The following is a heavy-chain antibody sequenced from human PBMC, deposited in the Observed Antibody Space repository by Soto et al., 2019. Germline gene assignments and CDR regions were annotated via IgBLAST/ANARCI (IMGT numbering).Heavy chain of an antibody. D-gene: IGHD5-12*01. Sequence: QVQLVESGGGVVQPGRSPRLSCTASGFTFRSYAMHWVRQAPGKGLEWVASVSYDGGNEHYADSVKGRITISRDNSKNTLSLQMNSLRVEDTAVFYCARASGYDKWDTLNYWGQGTQVTVSS. CDR2: VSYDGGNE. V-gene: IGHV3-30-3*01. J-gene: IGHJ4*02. CDR1: GFTFRSYA. CDR3: ARASGYDKWDTLNY.